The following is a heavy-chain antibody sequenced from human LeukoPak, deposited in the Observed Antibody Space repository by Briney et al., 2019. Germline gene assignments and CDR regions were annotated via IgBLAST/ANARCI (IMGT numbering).Heavy chain of an antibody. V-gene: IGHV1-69*13. CDR1: GYTFTSYD. J-gene: IGHJ4*02. Sequence: GASVKVSCKASGYTFTSYDINWVRQAPGQGLEWMGGIIPIFGTANYAQKFQGRVTITADESTSTAYMELSSLRSEDTAVYYCARDLSYYYDSSGYYYWGQGTLVTVSS. CDR3: ARDLSYYYDSSGYYY. D-gene: IGHD3-22*01. CDR2: IIPIFGTA.